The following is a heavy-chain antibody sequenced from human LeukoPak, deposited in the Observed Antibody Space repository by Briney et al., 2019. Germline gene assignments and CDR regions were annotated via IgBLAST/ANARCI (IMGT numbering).Heavy chain of an antibody. CDR1: GGSFSGYY. V-gene: IGHV4-39*01. D-gene: IGHD3-3*01. CDR2: IYYSGST. CDR3: ARHHATSFMALWNYYGMDV. J-gene: IGHJ6*02. Sequence: SETLSLTCAVYGGSFSGYYWGWIRQPPGKGLEWIGSIYYSGSTYYNPSLKSRVTISVDTSKNQFSLKLSSVTAADTAVYYCARHHATSFMALWNYYGMDVWGQGTTVTVSS.